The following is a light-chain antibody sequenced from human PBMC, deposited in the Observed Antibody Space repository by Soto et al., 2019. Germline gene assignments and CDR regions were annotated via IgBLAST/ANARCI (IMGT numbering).Light chain of an antibody. J-gene: IGKJ3*01. V-gene: IGKV3-20*01. Sequence: EIVLTQSPGTLSLSPGERATLSCRASQSVGTSYLAWYQQKPGQAPRLLIYGASSMATGIPDRFSGSASGSAFTLTISRVEPEDFAVYYCQQYGCSPPFTFGPGTKVDI. CDR1: QSVGTSY. CDR2: GAS. CDR3: QQYGCSPPFT.